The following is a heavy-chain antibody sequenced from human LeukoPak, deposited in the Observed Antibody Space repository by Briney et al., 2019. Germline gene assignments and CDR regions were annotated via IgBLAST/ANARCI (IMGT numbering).Heavy chain of an antibody. J-gene: IGHJ4*02. Sequence: GASVKVSCKASGYTSTGYYMHWVRQAPGQGLEWMGRINPNSGGTNYAQKFQGRVTMTRDTSISTAYMELSRLRSDDTAVYYCARDGGSGGSCYLFYWGQGTLVTVSS. CDR3: ARDGGSGGSCYLFY. CDR1: GYTSTGYY. CDR2: INPNSGGT. D-gene: IGHD2-15*01. V-gene: IGHV1-2*06.